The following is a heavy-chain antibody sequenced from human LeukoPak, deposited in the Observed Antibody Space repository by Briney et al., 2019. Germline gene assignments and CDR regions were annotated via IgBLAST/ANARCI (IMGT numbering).Heavy chain of an antibody. Sequence: GGSLRLSCAASGFTFSSYWMSWVRQAPGKGLEWVANIKQDGSEKYYVDSVKGRFTISRDNAKNSLYLQMNSLRAEDTAVYYCARGLRWNYVGLFYYYYYGMDVWGQGATVTVSS. J-gene: IGHJ6*02. D-gene: IGHD1-7*01. V-gene: IGHV3-7*03. CDR3: ARGLRWNYVGLFYYYYYGMDV. CDR1: GFTFSSYW. CDR2: IKQDGSEK.